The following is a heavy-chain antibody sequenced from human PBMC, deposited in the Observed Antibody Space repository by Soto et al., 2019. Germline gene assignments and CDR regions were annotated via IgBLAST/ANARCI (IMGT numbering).Heavy chain of an antibody. J-gene: IGHJ6*02. Sequence: GGSLRLSCAASGFTFSSYGMHWVRQAPGKGLEWVAVILYDGSKKYYADSVKGRFTISRDNSKNTLYLQMSSLRAEDTALYYCVKDGSSGWPYFDDMDVWGQGATVTVSS. CDR3: VKDGSSGWPYFDDMDV. CDR2: ILYDGSKK. V-gene: IGHV3-30*18. D-gene: IGHD6-19*01. CDR1: GFTFSSYG.